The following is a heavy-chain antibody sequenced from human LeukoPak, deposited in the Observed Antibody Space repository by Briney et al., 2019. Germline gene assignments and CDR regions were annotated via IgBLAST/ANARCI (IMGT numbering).Heavy chain of an antibody. CDR1: GYTFTSYG. CDR2: ISAYNGNT. V-gene: IGHV1-18*01. J-gene: IGHJ6*02. Sequence: ASVKVSCKASGYTFTSYGISWVRQAPGQGLEWMGWISAYNGNTNYAQKLQGRVTMTTDTSTSTAYMELRSLRSDDTAVYYCARGVPSLQGTHYYYGMDVWGQGTTVTVSS. CDR3: ARGVPSLQGTHYYYGMDV. D-gene: IGHD1-7*01.